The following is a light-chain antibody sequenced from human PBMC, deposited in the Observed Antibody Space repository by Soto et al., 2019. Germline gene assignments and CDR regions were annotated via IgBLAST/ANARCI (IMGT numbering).Light chain of an antibody. V-gene: IGKV3-20*01. CDR2: GAS. Sequence: EIVLTQSPGTLSLSPGERATLSCRPSQSVSNNYLAWYQQKPGQAPRFLIHGASNRATGIPDRFSGSGSGTDFTLTISRLEPEDFAVYYCQQYGSSGTFGQGTKVDIK. J-gene: IGKJ1*01. CDR1: QSVSNNY. CDR3: QQYGSSGT.